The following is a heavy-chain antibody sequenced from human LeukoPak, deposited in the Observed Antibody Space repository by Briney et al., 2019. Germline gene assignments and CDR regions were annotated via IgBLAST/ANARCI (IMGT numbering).Heavy chain of an antibody. CDR1: GGSISSSSYY. V-gene: IGHV4-39*07. Sequence: SETLSLTCTVSGGSISSSSYYWGWIRQPPGKGLEWIGSIYYSGSTYYNPSLKSRVTISVDTSKNQFSLKLSSVTAADTAVYYCARDDQPYGDYPKELGAFDIWGQGTMVTVSS. J-gene: IGHJ3*02. D-gene: IGHD4-17*01. CDR2: IYYSGST. CDR3: ARDDQPYGDYPKELGAFDI.